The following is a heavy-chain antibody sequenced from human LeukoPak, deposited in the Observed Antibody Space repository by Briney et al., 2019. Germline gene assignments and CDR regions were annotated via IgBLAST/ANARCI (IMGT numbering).Heavy chain of an antibody. Sequence: GGSLRLSCAASGFAFSSYAMSWVRQAPGKGLEWVSAISGSGGSTYYADSVKGRFTISRDNTMNSLYLQMSSLRAEDTAVYYCATDRGWRTSGYYLYYFEYWGQGTLVTYSS. J-gene: IGHJ4*02. V-gene: IGHV3-23*01. CDR1: GFAFSSYA. CDR3: ATDRGWRTSGYYLYYFEY. CDR2: ISGSGGST. D-gene: IGHD3-3*01.